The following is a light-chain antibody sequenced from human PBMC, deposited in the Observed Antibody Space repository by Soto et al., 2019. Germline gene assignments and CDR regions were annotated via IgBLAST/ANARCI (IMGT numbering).Light chain of an antibody. CDR1: QSVSSN. CDR3: QQYGYSFWT. J-gene: IGKJ1*01. Sequence: EIVLTQPAGTLSLSPGERVTLSCRASQSVSSNLAWYQQKPGQAPRLLIYSASSRATGVPTRFSGSGSGADYTLTISRLEPEDSAVYYCQQYGYSFWTFGQGTKVDIK. V-gene: IGKV3-20*01. CDR2: SAS.